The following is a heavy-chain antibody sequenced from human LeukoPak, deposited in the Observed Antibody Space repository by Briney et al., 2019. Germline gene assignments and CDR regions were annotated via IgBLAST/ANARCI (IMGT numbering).Heavy chain of an antibody. V-gene: IGHV3-30-3*01. J-gene: IGHJ4*02. CDR3: ASLDYGDYTENFDY. Sequence: GGSLRLSCAGSGFRFSSYAMHWVRQAPGKGLEWVAVISYDGSNKYYADSVKGRFTISRDNSKNTLYLQMNSLRAEDTAVYYCASLDYGDYTENFDYWGQGTLVTVSS. CDR1: GFRFSSYA. CDR2: ISYDGSNK. D-gene: IGHD4-17*01.